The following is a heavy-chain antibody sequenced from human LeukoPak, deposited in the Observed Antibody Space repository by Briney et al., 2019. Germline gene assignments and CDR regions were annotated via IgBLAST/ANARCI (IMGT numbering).Heavy chain of an antibody. CDR1: GGTFSSYA. CDR2: IIPFPGIA. Sequence: SVKVSCKASGGTFSSYAISWVRQAPGQGLEGMGRIIPFPGIANYAQKFQGRVTITADKSTSTAYMELSSLRSEDTAVYYCASPVREYYYDSSGYYDRFDYWGQGTLVTVSS. D-gene: IGHD3-22*01. V-gene: IGHV1-69*04. CDR3: ASPVREYYYDSSGYYDRFDY. J-gene: IGHJ4*02.